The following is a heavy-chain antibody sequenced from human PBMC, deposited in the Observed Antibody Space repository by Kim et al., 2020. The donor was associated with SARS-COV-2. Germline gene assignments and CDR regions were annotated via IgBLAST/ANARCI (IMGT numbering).Heavy chain of an antibody. CDR3: ARGPDYGSGSSHFDY. Sequence: QKVKGRVTMTRNTSISTAYMELSSLRSEDTAIYYCARGPDYGSGSSHFDYWGQGTLVTVSS. V-gene: IGHV1-8*01. J-gene: IGHJ4*02. D-gene: IGHD3-10*01.